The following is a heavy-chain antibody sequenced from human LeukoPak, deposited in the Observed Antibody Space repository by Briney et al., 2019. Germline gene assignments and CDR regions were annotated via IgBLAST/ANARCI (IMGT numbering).Heavy chain of an antibody. D-gene: IGHD4-23*01. CDR1: GFTFSSFW. Sequence: GGSLRLSCSASGFTFSSFWMSWVRQAPGKGLEWAANIKQDGSEKYYVDSVKGRFTISRDNAKNSLYLQMNSLRAEDTAVYYCAREARIATMVVTKYYFDYWGQGTLVTVSS. V-gene: IGHV3-7*01. J-gene: IGHJ4*02. CDR3: AREARIATMVVTKYYFDY. CDR2: IKQDGSEK.